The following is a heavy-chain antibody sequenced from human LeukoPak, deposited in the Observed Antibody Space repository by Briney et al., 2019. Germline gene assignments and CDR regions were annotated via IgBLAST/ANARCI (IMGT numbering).Heavy chain of an antibody. V-gene: IGHV6-1*01. J-gene: IGHJ4*02. CDR2: TYYRSKWYS. D-gene: IGHD6-19*01. CDR1: GDSVSSNSAT. Sequence: SQTLSLTCAISGDSVSSNSATWNWIRQSPSRGLEWLGRTYYRSKWYSDYAVSVKDRITINPDTSKNQLSLQLDSVTPEDTAVYYCARAVAGHFDFWGQGTPVTVSS. CDR3: ARAVAGHFDF.